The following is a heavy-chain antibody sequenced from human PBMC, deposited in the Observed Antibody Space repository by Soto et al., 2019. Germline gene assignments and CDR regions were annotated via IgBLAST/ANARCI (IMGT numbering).Heavy chain of an antibody. CDR1: GLTFSDYY. D-gene: IGHD5-12*01. V-gene: IGHV3-11*01. Sequence: AGSLRLSCAASGLTFSDYYMSWIRQAPGKGLEWVSYISSSGSTIYYADSVRGRFTIARDNAKKSLLLQRNSLRAEDTAVYYCARLAPGGLRWLQLPWSVYYAMDVWGQGTPVTVSS. J-gene: IGHJ6*02. CDR2: ISSSGSTI. CDR3: ARLAPGGLRWLQLPWSVYYAMDV.